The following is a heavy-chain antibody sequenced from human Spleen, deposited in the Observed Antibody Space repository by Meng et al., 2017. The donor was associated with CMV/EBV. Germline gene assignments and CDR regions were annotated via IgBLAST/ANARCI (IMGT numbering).Heavy chain of an antibody. CDR2: ISGSGGST. J-gene: IGHJ6*02. Sequence: GESLKIFCAASGFTFSSYAMSWVRQAPGKGLEWVSAISGSGGSTYYADAVKGRFTISRDNSKNTLYLQMNSLRAEDTAVYYCATPLLPPSYCSSTSCYGAYYGMDVWGQGTTVTVSS. V-gene: IGHV3-23*01. CDR1: GFTFSSYA. CDR3: ATPLLPPSYCSSTSCYGAYYGMDV. D-gene: IGHD2-2*01.